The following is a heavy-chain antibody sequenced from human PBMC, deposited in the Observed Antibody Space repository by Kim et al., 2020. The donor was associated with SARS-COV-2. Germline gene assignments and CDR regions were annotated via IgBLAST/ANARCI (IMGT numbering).Heavy chain of an antibody. V-gene: IGHV5-10-1*01. D-gene: IGHD3-9*01. CDR3: ARHFRPYDSLTGYSINWFDP. CDR2: IDPSDSYT. CDR1: GYSFTSYW. J-gene: IGHJ5*02. Sequence: GESLKISCKGSGYSFTSYWISWVRQMPGKGLEWMGRIDPSDSYTNYSPSYQGHVTISADKSISTAYLQWSSLKASDTAMYYCARHFRPYDSLTGYSINWFDPWAQGTLVTVSS.